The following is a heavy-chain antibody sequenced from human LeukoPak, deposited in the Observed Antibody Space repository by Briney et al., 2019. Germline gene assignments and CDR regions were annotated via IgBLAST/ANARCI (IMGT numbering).Heavy chain of an antibody. Sequence: SETLSLTCTVSGGSISSYYWSWIRQPPGKGLEWIGYIYYSGCTNYNPSLKSRVTISVDTSKNQFSLKLSSVTAADTAVYYCARGSDYEPFDIWGQGTMVTVSS. V-gene: IGHV4-59*01. CDR2: IYYSGCT. CDR3: ARGSDYEPFDI. CDR1: GGSISSYY. J-gene: IGHJ3*02. D-gene: IGHD4-17*01.